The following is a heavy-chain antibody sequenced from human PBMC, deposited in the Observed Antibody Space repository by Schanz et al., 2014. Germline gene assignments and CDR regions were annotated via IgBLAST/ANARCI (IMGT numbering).Heavy chain of an antibody. D-gene: IGHD3-10*01. V-gene: IGHV1-18*01. CDR1: GYTFTSYG. CDR3: ARAKRFGDMDV. J-gene: IGHJ6*02. CDR2: ISTYNGDT. Sequence: QVQLVQSGAEVRKPGASVKVSCKASGYTFTSYGINWVRQAPGQGLEWMGWISTYNGDTNYALKLQGRVTMTTDTSTGTAYMELRSLRSDDTAMYYCARAKRFGDMDVWGQGTTXTVSS.